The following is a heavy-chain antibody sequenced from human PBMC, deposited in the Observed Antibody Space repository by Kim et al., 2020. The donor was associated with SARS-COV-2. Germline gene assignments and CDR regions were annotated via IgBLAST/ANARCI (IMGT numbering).Heavy chain of an antibody. CDR3: ARYCSGDGCFSRSSFAY. D-gene: IGHD2-15*01. J-gene: IGHJ4*02. CDR2: IDYTGST. V-gene: IGHV4-59*01. CDR1: GGSISGYY. Sequence: SETLSLTCTVSGGSISGYYWSWIRQPPRKELEWIGYIDYTGSTSYNPSLRSRVDISLDTSKKQCSLKLSSVTAADTAVYYGARYCSGDGCFSRSSFAYWGQGILVTVSS.